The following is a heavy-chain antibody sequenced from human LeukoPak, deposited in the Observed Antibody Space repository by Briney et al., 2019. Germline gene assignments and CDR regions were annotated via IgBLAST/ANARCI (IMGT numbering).Heavy chain of an antibody. D-gene: IGHD5-12*01. CDR1: GYTFTSYG. CDR2: ISAYNGNT. V-gene: IGHV1-18*01. Sequence: ASVKVSCKASGYTFTSYGISWVRQAPGQGLEWMGWISAYNGNTNYAQKLQGRVTMTTDTSTSTAYMELRSLRSDDTAVYYCARGCGYSGYDSDYYYMDVCGKGTTVTISS. J-gene: IGHJ6*03. CDR3: ARGCGYSGYDSDYYYMDV.